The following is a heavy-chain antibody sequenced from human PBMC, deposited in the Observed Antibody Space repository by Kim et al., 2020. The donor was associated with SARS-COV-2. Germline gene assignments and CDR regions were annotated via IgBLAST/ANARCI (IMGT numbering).Heavy chain of an antibody. CDR1: GFTFSSYA. J-gene: IGHJ6*02. CDR3: VKDDVAIYYYYGMDV. CDR2: ISSNGGST. Sequence: GGSLRLSCSASGFTFSSYAMHWVRQAPGKGLEYVSAISSNGGSTYYADSVKGRFTISRDNSKNTLYLQMSSLGAEDTAVYYCVKDDVAIYYYYGMDVWGQGTTVTVSS. D-gene: IGHD2-21*01. V-gene: IGHV3-64D*09.